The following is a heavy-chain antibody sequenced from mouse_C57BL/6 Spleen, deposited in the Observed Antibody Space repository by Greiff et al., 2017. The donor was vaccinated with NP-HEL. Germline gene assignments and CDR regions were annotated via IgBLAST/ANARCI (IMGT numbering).Heavy chain of an antibody. CDR3: AREGDYYGS. CDR1: GYTFTDYY. Sequence: QVQLQQSGAELVRPGASVKLSCKASGYTFTDYYINWVKQRPGQGLEWIARIYPGSGNTYYNEKFKGKATLTAEKSSSTAYMQLSSLTSEDSAVYFCAREGDYYGSWGRGTTLSVSS. V-gene: IGHV1-76*01. D-gene: IGHD1-1*01. CDR2: IYPGSGNT. J-gene: IGHJ2*01.